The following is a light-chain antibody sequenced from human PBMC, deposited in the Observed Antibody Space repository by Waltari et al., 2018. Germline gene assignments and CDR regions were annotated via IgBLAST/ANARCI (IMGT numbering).Light chain of an antibody. V-gene: IGLV4-69*01. CDR3: QTGGHGTWV. Sequence: QLVLTQSPSASASLGASVTLTCTLSSGHSSNIIAWHQQQPEKGPRYLMKVNSDGSHSKGDEIPDRFSGPSSGAERYLTISSLQSEDEADYYCQTGGHGTWVFGGGTKLTVL. CDR1: SGHSSNI. J-gene: IGLJ3*02. CDR2: VNSDGSH.